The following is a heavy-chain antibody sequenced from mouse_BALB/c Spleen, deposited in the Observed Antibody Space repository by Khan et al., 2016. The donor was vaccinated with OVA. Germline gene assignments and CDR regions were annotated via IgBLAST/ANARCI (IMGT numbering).Heavy chain of an antibody. CDR3: ARSNYGTFAY. Sequence: EVALVESGGGLVKPGGSLKLSCAASGFTFSSFSMSWVRQTPEKRLEWVATISSGGDNTYYPDSVKGRFTISRDNVKNNLYLQMSSLRSEDTALYYCARSNYGTFAYWGQGTLVTVSA. D-gene: IGHD2-1*01. J-gene: IGHJ3*01. CDR1: GFTFSSFS. CDR2: ISSGGDNT. V-gene: IGHV5-9*03.